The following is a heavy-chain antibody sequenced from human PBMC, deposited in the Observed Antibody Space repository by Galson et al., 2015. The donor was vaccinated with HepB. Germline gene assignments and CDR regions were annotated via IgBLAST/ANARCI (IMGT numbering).Heavy chain of an antibody. J-gene: IGHJ4*02. CDR3: AREDYYDSSGYYQYYFDY. D-gene: IGHD3-22*01. CDR2: MNTDSGNT. CDR1: GCTFTSYD. Sequence: SVKVSCKASGCTFTSYDINWVRQAPGQGLEWMTWMNTDSGNTGSAQKFQGRVTVTRDTSASTAYMELSSLRSEDTAVYYCAREDYYDSSGYYQYYFDYWGQGTLVTVSS. V-gene: IGHV1-8*01.